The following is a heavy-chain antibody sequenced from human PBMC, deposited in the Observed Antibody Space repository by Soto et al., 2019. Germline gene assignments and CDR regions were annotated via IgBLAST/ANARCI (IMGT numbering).Heavy chain of an antibody. CDR1: GGNRYT. CDR3: ARDSGRSDVVPAAISAMDV. CDR2: IIPMFGMA. D-gene: IGHD2-2*01. J-gene: IGHJ6*02. V-gene: IGHV1-69*08. Sequence: QVQLVQSGAEVKKPGSSVKVSCKGSGGNRYTITWVRQAPGQGLEWMGRIIPMFGMATYAPNFQGRVTISADKDTSTAYMKLSSLRSEDTAVYYCARDSGRSDVVPAAISAMDVWGQGTTVTVSS.